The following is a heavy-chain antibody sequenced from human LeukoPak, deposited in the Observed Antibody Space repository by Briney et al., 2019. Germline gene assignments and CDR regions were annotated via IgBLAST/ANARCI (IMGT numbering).Heavy chain of an antibody. J-gene: IGHJ4*02. CDR3: AIPTGSSGYYPDY. D-gene: IGHD3-22*01. V-gene: IGHV3-30*03. CDR2: ISYDGSNK. Sequence: GGSLRLSCAASGFIFSSYGMHWVRQAPGKGLEWVAVISYDGSNKYYADSVKGRFTISRDNSKNTLYLQMNSLRAEDTAVYYCAIPTGSSGYYPDYWGQGTLVTVSS. CDR1: GFIFSSYG.